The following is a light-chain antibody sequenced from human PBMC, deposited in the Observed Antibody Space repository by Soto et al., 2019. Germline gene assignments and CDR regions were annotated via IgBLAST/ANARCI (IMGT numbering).Light chain of an antibody. CDR2: AAS. J-gene: IGKJ1*01. V-gene: IGKV1-8*01. Sequence: AIRMTQSPSSFSASTGDRVTITCRASQGISSYLAWYQQKPGKAPKLLIYAASTLQSGVTSRFSGSGSGTDFTLTISCLQSEDLATYYCQQYYSYPWTFGQGTKVEIK. CDR1: QGISSY. CDR3: QQYYSYPWT.